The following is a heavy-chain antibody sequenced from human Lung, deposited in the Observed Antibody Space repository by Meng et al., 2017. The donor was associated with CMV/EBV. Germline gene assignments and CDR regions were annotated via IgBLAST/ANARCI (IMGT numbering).Heavy chain of an antibody. CDR1: GGPLSGYY. J-gene: IGHJ4*02. CDR3: TRQYSSSYCSDD. D-gene: IGHD6-6*01. Sequence: SETLSLXFGIYGGPLSGYYWSWIRQTPGKGLEWIGEIRHSGDITNYNPSRKSRVTISKDTSKKQFSLKLSAVTAADTAVYYCTRQYSSSYCSDDWGQGTLVTVSS. CDR2: IRHSGDIT. V-gene: IGHV4-34*01.